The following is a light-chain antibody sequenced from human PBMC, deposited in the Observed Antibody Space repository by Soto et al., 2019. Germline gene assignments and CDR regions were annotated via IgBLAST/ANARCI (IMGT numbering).Light chain of an antibody. CDR2: AAS. Sequence: AIRMTQSPSSFSASTGDRVTITCRASQGLSSYLAWYQQKPGKAPKLLIYAASTLQSGVPSRFSGSGSGTDFTLTISCLQSEDFATYYFQQYYSYPRTFGQGTKVEIK. J-gene: IGKJ1*01. V-gene: IGKV1-8*01. CDR1: QGLSSY. CDR3: QQYYSYPRT.